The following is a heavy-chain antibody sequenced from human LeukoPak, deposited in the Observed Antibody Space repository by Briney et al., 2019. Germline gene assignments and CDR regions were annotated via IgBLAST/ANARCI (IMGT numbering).Heavy chain of an antibody. D-gene: IGHD2-2*01. CDR3: ARQQLQDYDWFDP. CDR1: GYSFTSYW. V-gene: IGHV5-51*01. Sequence: GESLKISCKGSGYSFTSYWIGWVRQMPGKGLGWMGIIYPGDSDTRYSPSFQGQVTISADKSISTAYLQWSSLKASDTAMYYCARQQLQDYDWFDPWGQGTLVTVSS. CDR2: IYPGDSDT. J-gene: IGHJ5*02.